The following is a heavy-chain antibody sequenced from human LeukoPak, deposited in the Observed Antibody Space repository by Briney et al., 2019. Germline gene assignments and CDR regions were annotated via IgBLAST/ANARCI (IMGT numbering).Heavy chain of an antibody. CDR2: IKRDGSEK. J-gene: IGHJ4*02. CDR1: GFTFSSYW. V-gene: IGHV3-7*01. Sequence: PGGSLRLTCAASGFTFSSYWMSWVRQAPGKGLEWVANIKRDGSEKYYVDSVKGRFTISRDNAKNSLYLQMNSLRAEDTAVYYCARAWGGWNTPYYFDYWGQGTLVTVSS. D-gene: IGHD1/OR15-1a*01. CDR3: ARAWGGWNTPYYFDY.